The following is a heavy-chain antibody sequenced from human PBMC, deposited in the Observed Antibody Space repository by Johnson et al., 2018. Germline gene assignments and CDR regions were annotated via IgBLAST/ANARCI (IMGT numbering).Heavy chain of an antibody. V-gene: IGHV3-9*01. J-gene: IGHJ3*02. CDR2: ISWNSGVK. CDR3: ARENPTTIAFDI. D-gene: IGHD1-26*01. CDR1: RFTFDDYA. Sequence: VQLVQSGGGLVQPGKSLRLSCAASRFTFDDYAMLWVRQGPGKGLAWVSGISWNSGVKAYADSVKGRLTISRDNAKNSLYLQMDSLTPEDTGLYYCARENPTTIAFDIWGQGTMVTVSS.